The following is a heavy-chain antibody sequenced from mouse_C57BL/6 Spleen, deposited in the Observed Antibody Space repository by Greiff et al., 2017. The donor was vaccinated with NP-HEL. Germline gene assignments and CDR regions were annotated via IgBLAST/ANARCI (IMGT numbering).Heavy chain of an antibody. Sequence: EVKLVESEGGLVQPGSSMKLSCTASGFTFSDYYMAWVRQVPEKGLEWVANINYDGSSTYYLDSLKSRFIISRDNAKNILYLQMSSLKSEDTATYYCARGPLPGAMDYWGQGTSVTVSS. CDR2: INYDGSST. V-gene: IGHV5-16*01. CDR1: GFTFSDYY. CDR3: ARGPLPGAMDY. J-gene: IGHJ4*01.